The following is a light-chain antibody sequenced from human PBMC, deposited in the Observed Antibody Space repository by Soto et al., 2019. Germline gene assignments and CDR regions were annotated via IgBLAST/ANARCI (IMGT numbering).Light chain of an antibody. CDR2: EVS. Sequence: QSVLTQPPSASGSPGQSVTISCTGTSSDVGGYNYVSWYQHHPGKAPKLMIYEVSRRPSGVPDLFSGSKSGNTASLTVSGLQDEEEADYYCSSFAGSNNLVFGGGTQLTVL. CDR3: SSFAGSNNLV. V-gene: IGLV2-8*01. CDR1: SSDVGGYNY. J-gene: IGLJ2*01.